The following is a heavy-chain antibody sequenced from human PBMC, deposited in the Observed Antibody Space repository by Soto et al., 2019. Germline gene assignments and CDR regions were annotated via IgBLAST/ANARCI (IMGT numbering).Heavy chain of an antibody. CDR1: GGSVRSSTYY. Sequence: PSETLSLTCTVSGGSVRSSTYYWGWIRQPPGKGLEWIASIYYSGSTYYNPSLKSRVTISVDTSKNQFSLKLSSVTAADTAVYYCARPGNYGSGSYLYYLDYWGQGTLVTVSS. J-gene: IGHJ4*02. V-gene: IGHV4-39*01. D-gene: IGHD3-10*01. CDR3: ARPGNYGSGSYLYYLDY. CDR2: IYYSGST.